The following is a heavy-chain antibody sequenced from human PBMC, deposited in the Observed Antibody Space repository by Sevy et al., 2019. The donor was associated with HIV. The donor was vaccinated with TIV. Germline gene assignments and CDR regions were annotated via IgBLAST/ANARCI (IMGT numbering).Heavy chain of an antibody. D-gene: IGHD1-26*01. CDR1: GFTFSSYA. J-gene: IGHJ5*02. Sequence: GGSLRLSCAASGFTFSSYAMHWVRQAPGKGLEWVAVISYDGSNKYYADSVKGRFTISRDNSKNTLYLQMNSLRAEDTAVYYCARDIRNVGATPWFDPWGQGTLVTVSS. CDR2: ISYDGSNK. V-gene: IGHV3-30-3*01. CDR3: ARDIRNVGATPWFDP.